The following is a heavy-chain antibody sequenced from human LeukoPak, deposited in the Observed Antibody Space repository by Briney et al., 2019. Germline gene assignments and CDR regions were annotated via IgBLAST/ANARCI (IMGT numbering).Heavy chain of an antibody. V-gene: IGHV3-23*01. J-gene: IGHJ4*02. D-gene: IGHD2-2*01. CDR3: AHGSMYQLDY. Sequence: GGSLRLSCAASGFTFSSHGMSWVRQAPGKGLEWVSGIIGGAGGTYYADSVKGRFTISRDNSKNALYLQMNSLRAEDTAVYYCAHGSMYQLDYWGQGTLVTVSS. CDR2: IIGGAGGT. CDR1: GFTFSSHG.